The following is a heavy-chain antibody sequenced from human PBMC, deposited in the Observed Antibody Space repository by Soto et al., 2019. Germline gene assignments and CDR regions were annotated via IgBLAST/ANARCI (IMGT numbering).Heavy chain of an antibody. D-gene: IGHD3-22*01. Sequence: PGGSLRLSCAASGFTFSSYSISWVRQAPWKGLEWVSAISGSGGSTYYADSVKGRFTISRDNSKNTLYLQMNSLRVEDTAVYYCAKESVGGYSYWGQGTLVTVSS. CDR1: GFTFSSYS. CDR3: AKESVGGYSY. CDR2: ISGSGGST. J-gene: IGHJ4*02. V-gene: IGHV3-23*01.